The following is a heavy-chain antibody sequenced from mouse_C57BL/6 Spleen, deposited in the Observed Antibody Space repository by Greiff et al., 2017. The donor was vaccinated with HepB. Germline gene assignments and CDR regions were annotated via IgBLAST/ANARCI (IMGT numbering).Heavy chain of an antibody. CDR1: GFTFSNYW. D-gene: IGHD2-1*01. Sequence: EVKVEESGGGLVQPGGSMKLSCVASGFTFSNYWMNWVRQSPEKGLEWVAQIRLKSDNYATHYAESVKGRFTISRDDSKSSVYLQMNNLRAEDTGIYYCPGGNYWYFDVWGTGTTVTVSS. CDR3: PGGNYWYFDV. J-gene: IGHJ1*03. V-gene: IGHV6-3*01. CDR2: IRLKSDNYAT.